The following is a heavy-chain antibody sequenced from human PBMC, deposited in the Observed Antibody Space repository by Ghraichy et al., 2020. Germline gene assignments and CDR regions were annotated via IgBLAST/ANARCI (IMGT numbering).Heavy chain of an antibody. Sequence: GGSLRLSCAASGFTFSSYAMSWVRQAPGKGLEWVSAISGSGGSTYYADSVKGRFTISRDNSKNTLYLQMNSLRAEDTAVYYCAKDSTSGVVPAELSGWGQGTLVTVSS. CDR1: GFTFSSYA. CDR2: ISGSGGST. V-gene: IGHV3-23*01. CDR3: AKDSTSGVVPAELSG. J-gene: IGHJ4*02. D-gene: IGHD2-2*01.